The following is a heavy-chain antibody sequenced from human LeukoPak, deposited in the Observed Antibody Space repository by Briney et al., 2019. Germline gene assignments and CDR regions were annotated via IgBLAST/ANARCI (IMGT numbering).Heavy chain of an antibody. Sequence: SETLSLTCTVSGGSISSYYWSWIRQPPGKGLEWIGYIYYSGSTNYNSSLKSRVTISVDTSKNQFSLKLSSVTAADTAVYYCARVSGGWYYYYGMDVWGQGTTVTVSS. V-gene: IGHV4-59*01. D-gene: IGHD2-15*01. CDR3: ARVSGGWYYYYGMDV. CDR2: IYYSGST. CDR1: GGSISSYY. J-gene: IGHJ6*02.